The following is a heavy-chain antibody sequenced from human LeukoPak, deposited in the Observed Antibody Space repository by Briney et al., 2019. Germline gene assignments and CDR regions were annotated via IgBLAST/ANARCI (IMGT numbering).Heavy chain of an antibody. Sequence: SETLSLTCTLSGGSITRRGYSWGWIRQPPGKGLEWIGNIYYSGTTYYNPSLKSRVTISVDTSKNQFSLKLSSVTAADTAVYYCARPQRSGHLDLWGQGTLVIVSS. D-gene: IGHD3-3*01. CDR1: GGSITRRGYS. V-gene: IGHV4-39*01. CDR2: IYYSGTT. CDR3: ARPQRSGHLDL. J-gene: IGHJ5*02.